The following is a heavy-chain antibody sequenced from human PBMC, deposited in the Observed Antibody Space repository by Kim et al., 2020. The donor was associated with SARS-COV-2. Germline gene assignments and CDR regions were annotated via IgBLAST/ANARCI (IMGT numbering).Heavy chain of an antibody. CDR1: GGSFSGYY. CDR2: INHSGST. J-gene: IGHJ6*02. V-gene: IGHV4-34*01. CDR3: ARGVLVDYYYYYGMDV. D-gene: IGHD2-21*01. Sequence: SETLSLTCAVYGGSFSGYYWSWIRQPPGKGLEWIGEINHSGSTNYNPSLKSRVTISVDTSKNQFSLKLSSVTAADTAVYYCARGVLVDYYYYYGMDVWGQGTTVTVSS.